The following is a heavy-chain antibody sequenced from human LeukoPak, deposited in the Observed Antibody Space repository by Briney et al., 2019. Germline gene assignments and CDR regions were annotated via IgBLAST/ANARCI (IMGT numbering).Heavy chain of an antibody. CDR2: LYYNGGT. V-gene: IGHV4-61*03. Sequence: SETLSLTCSVSGGSVRSDISHWSWIRQPPGKGLDWIGYLYYNGGTNYNPSLKSRVTMSVDTSKNHFSLRLNSVTAADTAVYYCARAGSGYSFDIWGQGTMVTVSS. J-gene: IGHJ3*02. CDR1: GGSVRSDISH. D-gene: IGHD3-22*01. CDR3: ARAGSGYSFDI.